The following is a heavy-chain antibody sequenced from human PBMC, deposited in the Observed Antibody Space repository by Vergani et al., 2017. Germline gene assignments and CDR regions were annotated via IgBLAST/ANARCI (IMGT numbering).Heavy chain of an antibody. CDR1: GFTFSSYS. D-gene: IGHD3-22*01. CDR3: ASRSGYSDY. Sequence: EVQLVESGGGLVQPGGSLRLSCAASGFTFSSYSMNWVRQAPGKGLEWVSYISSSSSTIYYADSVKGRFTISRDNAKISLYLQMNSLRAEDTAVYYCASRSGYSDYWGQGTLVTVSS. V-gene: IGHV3-48*01. J-gene: IGHJ4*02. CDR2: ISSSSSTI.